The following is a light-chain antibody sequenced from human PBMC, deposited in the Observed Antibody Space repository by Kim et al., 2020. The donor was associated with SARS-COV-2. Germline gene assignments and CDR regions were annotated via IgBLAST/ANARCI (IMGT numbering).Light chain of an antibody. Sequence: PGDRATLSCRASQNIETYLAWYQQRPGQAPRLLVYDASNRATGVPDRFSGSGSGTDFTLTISSLEPEDFSIYYCQQRNSWPPAVTFGGGTKVDIK. CDR3: QQRNSWPPAVT. J-gene: IGKJ4*01. V-gene: IGKV3-11*01. CDR2: DAS. CDR1: QNIETY.